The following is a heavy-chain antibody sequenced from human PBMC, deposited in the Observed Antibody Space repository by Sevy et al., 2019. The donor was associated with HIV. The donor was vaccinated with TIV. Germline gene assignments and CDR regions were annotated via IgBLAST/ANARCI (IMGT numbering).Heavy chain of an antibody. CDR3: AREKGGIFGVVAGQFYS. D-gene: IGHD3-3*01. V-gene: IGHV1-3*01. CDR1: GYSFTNHA. CDR2: IKADNGNI. J-gene: IGHJ4*02. Sequence: ASVKVSCKASGYSFTNHAIQWVRQAPGQGLEWMGWIKADNGNIKYSQKFQDRLTITRDTSATTAYMELRSLRPEDTALYFCAREKGGIFGVVAGQFYSWGQGTLVTVSS.